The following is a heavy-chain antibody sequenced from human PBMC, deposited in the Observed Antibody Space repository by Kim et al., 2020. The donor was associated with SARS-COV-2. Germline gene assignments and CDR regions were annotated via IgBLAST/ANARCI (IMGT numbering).Heavy chain of an antibody. J-gene: IGHJ4*02. CDR3: ARDPEQGSYYHGYFDY. CDR1: GFTFSSYS. Sequence: GGSLILSCAASGFTFSSYSMNWVRQAPRKGLEWVSSISSSSSYIYYADSVKGRFTISRDNAKNSLYLQMNSLRAEDTAVYYCARDPEQGSYYHGYFDYWGQGTLVTVSS. CDR2: ISSSSSYI. V-gene: IGHV3-21*01. D-gene: IGHD1-26*01.